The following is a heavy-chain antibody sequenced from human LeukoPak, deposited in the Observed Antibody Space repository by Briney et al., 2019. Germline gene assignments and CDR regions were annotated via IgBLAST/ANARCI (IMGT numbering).Heavy chain of an antibody. D-gene: IGHD3-10*01. V-gene: IGHV4-34*01. CDR3: ARVGGDNWFDP. CDR1: GGSFSGYY. J-gene: IGHJ5*02. Sequence: SETLSLTCAVYGGSFSGYYWSWIRQPPGKGLEWIGEINHSGSTNYNPSLKSRVTMSVDTSKNQFSLKLSSVTAADTAVYYCARVGGDNWFDPWGQGTLVTVSS. CDR2: INHSGST.